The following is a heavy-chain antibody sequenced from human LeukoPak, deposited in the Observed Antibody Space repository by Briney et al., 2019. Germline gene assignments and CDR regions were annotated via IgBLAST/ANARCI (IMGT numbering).Heavy chain of an antibody. CDR3: ARALGPYYDSSGYYLY. Sequence: ASVKVSCKASGYTFTGYYMHWVRQAPGQGLEWVGWINPNSGGTNYAQKFQGWVTMTRDTSISTAYMELSRLRSDDTAVYYCARALGPYYDSSGYYLYWGQGTLVTVSS. CDR2: INPNSGGT. D-gene: IGHD3-22*01. J-gene: IGHJ4*02. V-gene: IGHV1-2*04. CDR1: GYTFTGYY.